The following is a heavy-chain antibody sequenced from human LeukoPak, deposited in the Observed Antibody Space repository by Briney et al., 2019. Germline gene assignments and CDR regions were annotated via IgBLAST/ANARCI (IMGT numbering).Heavy chain of an antibody. D-gene: IGHD3-3*01. CDR3: AAEWSDAFDI. Sequence: SETLSLTCTVSGYSISSGYYWGWIRQPPGKGLEWIGSIYHSGSTYYNPSLKSRVTLSLDTSKNQFSLKLYFVTAADTAVYYCAAEWSDAFDIWGQGTMVTVSS. J-gene: IGHJ3*02. CDR2: IYHSGST. V-gene: IGHV4-38-2*02. CDR1: GYSISSGYY.